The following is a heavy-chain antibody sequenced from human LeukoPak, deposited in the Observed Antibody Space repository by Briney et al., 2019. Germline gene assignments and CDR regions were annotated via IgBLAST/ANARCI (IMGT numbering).Heavy chain of an antibody. D-gene: IGHD1-1*01. V-gene: IGHV4-61*02. CDR2: IYTSGST. Sequence: SETLSLTCTVSGGSISSGSYYGSWIRQPAGKGLEWIGRIYTSGSTNYNPSLKSRVTISVDTSKNQFSLKLSSVTAADTAVYYCARETKQLEKTAWGQGTLVTVSS. CDR3: ARETKQLEKTA. CDR1: GGSISSGSYY. J-gene: IGHJ5*02.